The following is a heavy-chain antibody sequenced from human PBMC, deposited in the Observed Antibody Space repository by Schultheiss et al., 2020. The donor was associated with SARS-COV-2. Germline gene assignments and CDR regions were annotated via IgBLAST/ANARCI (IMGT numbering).Heavy chain of an antibody. CDR1: GFTFDDYA. D-gene: IGHD3-3*01. CDR3: AKDHSPRSLGVVLGY. J-gene: IGHJ4*02. Sequence: GGSLRLSCAASGFTFDDYAMSWVRQAPGKGLEWVSAISGSGGSTYYADSVKGRFTISRDNSKNTLYLQMNSLRAEDTAVYYCAKDHSPRSLGVVLGYWGQGTLVTVSS. CDR2: ISGSGGST. V-gene: IGHV3-23*01.